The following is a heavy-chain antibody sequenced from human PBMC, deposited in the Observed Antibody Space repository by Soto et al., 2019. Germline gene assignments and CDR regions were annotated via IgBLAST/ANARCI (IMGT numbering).Heavy chain of an antibody. CDR1: GGSISSYY. J-gene: IGHJ4*02. D-gene: IGHD3-10*01. CDR3: ARVPYSYGSLYYLDF. CDR2: IYYSGST. Sequence: SETLSLTCTVSGGSISSYYWSWIRQPPGKGLEWIGYIYYSGSTNYNPSLKSRVTISVDTSKNQFSLKLSSVTAADTAVYYCARVPYSYGSLYYLDFWGQGTPVTVS. V-gene: IGHV4-59*01.